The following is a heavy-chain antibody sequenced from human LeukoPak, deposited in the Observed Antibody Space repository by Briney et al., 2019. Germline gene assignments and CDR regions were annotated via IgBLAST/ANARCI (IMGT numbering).Heavy chain of an antibody. V-gene: IGHV3-48*01. CDR3: ARMTGYCSGGSCPYDY. CDR2: ISSSSSTV. J-gene: IGHJ4*02. Sequence: GGSLRLSCAASGFTFSIYSMNWVRQAPGKGLEWVSYISSSSSTVYYADSVKGRFTISRDNAKNSLYLQMNSLRAEDTAVYYCARMTGYCSGGSCPYDYWGQGTLVTVSS. D-gene: IGHD2-15*01. CDR1: GFTFSIYS.